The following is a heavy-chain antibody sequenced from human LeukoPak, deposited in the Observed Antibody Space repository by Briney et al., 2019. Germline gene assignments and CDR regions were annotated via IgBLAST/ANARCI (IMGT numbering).Heavy chain of an antibody. Sequence: SETLSLTCIVSGGSICIGEYCWGWIRQPPGKGLEWIGYIYYSGSTYYNPSLKSRVTISVDTSKNQFSLKLSSVTAADTAVYYCARKGSSGLGAFDIWGQGTMVTVSS. CDR2: IYYSGST. V-gene: IGHV4-30-4*01. CDR1: GGSICIGEYC. CDR3: ARKGSSGLGAFDI. D-gene: IGHD3-22*01. J-gene: IGHJ3*02.